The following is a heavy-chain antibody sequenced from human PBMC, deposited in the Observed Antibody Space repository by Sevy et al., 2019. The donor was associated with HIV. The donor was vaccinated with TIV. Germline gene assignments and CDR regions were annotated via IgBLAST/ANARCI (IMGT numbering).Heavy chain of an antibody. J-gene: IGHJ4*02. D-gene: IGHD3-9*01. Sequence: ASVKVSCKGSGYTFTNYGLIWVRQAPGHGLEYMGRINTNSGNPTFAPGIAGRFVFTLDTSVSTAFLQIDSLKAEDTALYYCARAHYNYFDTWGQGSLVTV. CDR3: ARAHYNYFDT. CDR1: GYTFTNYG. V-gene: IGHV7-4-1*01. CDR2: INTNSGNP.